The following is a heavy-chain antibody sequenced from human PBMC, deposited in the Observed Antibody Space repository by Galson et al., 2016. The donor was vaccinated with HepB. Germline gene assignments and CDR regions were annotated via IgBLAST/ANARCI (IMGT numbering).Heavy chain of an antibody. CDR3: ATGAWWYKNPDY. CDR2: INQDGSEK. Sequence: SLRLSCAASGFTFSTYWMTWVRQVSGKGPEWVANINQDGSEKYYVDSVKGRFTISRDNAKKAVYLQMNSLRVEDTAVYHCATGAWWYKNPDYWGQGTLVSVSS. J-gene: IGHJ4*02. D-gene: IGHD2-15*01. CDR1: GFTFSTYW. V-gene: IGHV3-7*01.